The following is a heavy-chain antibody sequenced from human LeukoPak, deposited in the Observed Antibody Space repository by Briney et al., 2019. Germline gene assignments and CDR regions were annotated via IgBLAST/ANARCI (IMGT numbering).Heavy chain of an antibody. CDR1: GFSFSTYW. D-gene: IGHD4-17*01. CDR3: ARPLGTRNTVITPTPFDY. J-gene: IGHJ4*02. V-gene: IGHV3-74*01. Sequence: PGGSLRPSCAASGFSFSTYWMHWVRQAPGTGLVWVSRINGDGNTTSYADSVKGRFFISRDNAKNTFYLQMNSLRAEDTAVYFCARPLGTRNTVITPTPFDYWGQGTLVTVSS. CDR2: INGDGNTT.